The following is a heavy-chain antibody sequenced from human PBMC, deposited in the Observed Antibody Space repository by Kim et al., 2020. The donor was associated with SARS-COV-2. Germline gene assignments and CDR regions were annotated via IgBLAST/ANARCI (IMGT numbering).Heavy chain of an antibody. CDR3: ARPQRGRGGGAWFDP. J-gene: IGHJ5*02. CDR1: GGSISSGNFY. CDR2: IDYSGST. D-gene: IGHD1-26*01. Sequence: SETLSLTCTVSGGSISSGNFYWGWLRQPPGKGLEWIANIDYSGSTYYNLSLKSRVTVSVDTSKNQFSLKVSSVTAADTAVYYCARPQRGRGGGAWFDPWGQGALATVSS. V-gene: IGHV4-39*01.